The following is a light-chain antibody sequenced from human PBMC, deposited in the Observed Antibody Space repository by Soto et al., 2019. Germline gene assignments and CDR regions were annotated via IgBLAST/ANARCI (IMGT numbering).Light chain of an antibody. V-gene: IGKV1-5*01. CDR2: DAS. CDR3: QQYNSYSQT. Sequence: EIQMTQSPSTLSGSVGDRVTITCRASQSISSWLAWYQQKPGKAPKLLIYDASSLESGVPSRFSGSGSGTEFTLTISSLQPDDFATYYCQQYNSYSQTFGQGTKVDIK. CDR1: QSISSW. J-gene: IGKJ1*01.